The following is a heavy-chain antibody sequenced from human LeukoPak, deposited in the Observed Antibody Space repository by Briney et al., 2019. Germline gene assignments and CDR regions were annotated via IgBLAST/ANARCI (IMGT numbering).Heavy chain of an antibody. Sequence: SGPTLLKPTQTLTLTCTFSGFSLSTSGEGVGWIRQPPGKALEWLALIYWDDDKRYSPSLNSRLTITKDTSKNQVVLTMTNMDPVDTATYYCALGGYSSSHWGQGTMVTVSS. V-gene: IGHV2-5*02. J-gene: IGHJ3*01. CDR2: IYWDDDK. D-gene: IGHD6-6*01. CDR3: ALGGYSSSH. CDR1: GFSLSTSGEG.